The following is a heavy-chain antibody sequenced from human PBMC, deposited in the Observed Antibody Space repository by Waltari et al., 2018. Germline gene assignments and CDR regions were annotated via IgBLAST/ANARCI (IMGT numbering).Heavy chain of an antibody. CDR1: GGSLRGFD. Sequence: QVHLQQWGAGLLRPSETLSLICAVYGGSLRGFDWGWIARPPGKGLGWIGDINQSPNSNYNPSLRSRVHMSIDTSQNQFSLQLTSVTAADTGVYYCVRLEDCTGPGGNCYSGAPFAVDVWGQGTTVTVPS. J-gene: IGHJ6*02. CDR3: VRLEDCTGPGGNCYSGAPFAVDV. V-gene: IGHV4-34*01. CDR2: INQSPNS. D-gene: IGHD2-8*02.